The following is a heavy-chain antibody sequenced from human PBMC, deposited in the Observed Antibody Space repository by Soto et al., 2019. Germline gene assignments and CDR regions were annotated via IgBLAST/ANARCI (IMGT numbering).Heavy chain of an antibody. CDR3: ARADPDASVGY. D-gene: IGHD3-16*01. CDR2: ISYSGST. V-gene: IGHV4-59*11. J-gene: IGHJ4*02. Sequence: SETLSLTCTVSGGSMSSHYWTWLRQPPGKGLEWIGYISYSGSTYYNPSLKSRVTISADTSRNQFSLKLSSANAADTAVYYCARADPDASVGYWGQGTLVTVSS. CDR1: GGSMSSHY.